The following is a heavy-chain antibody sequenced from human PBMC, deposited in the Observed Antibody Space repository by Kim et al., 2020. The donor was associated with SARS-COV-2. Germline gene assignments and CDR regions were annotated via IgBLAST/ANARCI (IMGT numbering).Heavy chain of an antibody. Sequence: ASVKVSCKASGYTFTSYDINWVRQATGQGLEWMGWMNPNSGNTGYAQKFQGRVTMTRNTSISTAYMELSSLRSEDTAVYYCARRLAVAGRVRDYYYYYGMDVWGQGTTVTVSS. CDR1: GYTFTSYD. CDR2: MNPNSGNT. D-gene: IGHD6-19*01. J-gene: IGHJ6*02. V-gene: IGHV1-8*01. CDR3: ARRLAVAGRVRDYYYYYGMDV.